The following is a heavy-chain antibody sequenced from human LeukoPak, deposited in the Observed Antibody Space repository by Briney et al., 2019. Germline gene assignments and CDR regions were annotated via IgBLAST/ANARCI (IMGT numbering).Heavy chain of an antibody. CDR3: ARSFPLYSGSYYLDY. CDR1: GYTFTSYA. V-gene: IGHV1-3*01. CDR2: INAGNGNT. Sequence: ASVKVSCTASGYTFTSYAMHWVRQAPGQRLEWMGWINAGNGNTKYSQKFQGRVTITRDTSASTAYMELSSLRSEDTAVYYCARSFPLYSGSYYLDYWGQGTLVTVSS. J-gene: IGHJ4*02. D-gene: IGHD1-26*01.